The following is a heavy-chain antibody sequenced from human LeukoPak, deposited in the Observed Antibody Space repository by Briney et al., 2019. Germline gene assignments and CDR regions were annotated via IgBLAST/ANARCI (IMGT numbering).Heavy chain of an antibody. D-gene: IGHD1-26*01. J-gene: IGHJ3*02. CDR2: INPNSGGT. Sequence: GASVKVSCKASGYTFTGYYMHWVRQAPGQGLEWMGWINPNSGGTNYAQKFQGRVTITADKSTSTAYMELSSLRSEDTAVYYCARLVGATAMAPHGAFDIWGQGTMVTVSS. CDR1: GYTFTGYY. CDR3: ARLVGATAMAPHGAFDI. V-gene: IGHV1-2*02.